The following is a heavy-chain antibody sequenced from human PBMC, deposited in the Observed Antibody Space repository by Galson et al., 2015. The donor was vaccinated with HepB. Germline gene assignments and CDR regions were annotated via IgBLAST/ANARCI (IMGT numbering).Heavy chain of an antibody. CDR1: GFTFSNAW. D-gene: IGHD3-22*01. Sequence: SLRLSCAASGFTFSNAWMNWVRQAPGKGLEWVGRIKSKTDGGTTDYAAPVKGRFTISRDDSKNTLYLQMNSLKTEDTAVYYCTTDLIWVISYSLDYWGQGTLVTVSS. CDR3: TTDLIWVISYSLDY. J-gene: IGHJ4*02. V-gene: IGHV3-15*07. CDR2: IKSKTDGGTT.